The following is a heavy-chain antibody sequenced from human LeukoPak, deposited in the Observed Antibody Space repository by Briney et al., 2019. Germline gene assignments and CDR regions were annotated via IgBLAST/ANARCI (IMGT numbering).Heavy chain of an antibody. CDR2: ISAYNGNT. V-gene: IGHV1-18*01. D-gene: IGHD3-10*01. Sequence: GASVKVSCKASGYTFTSYGISWVRQAPGQGLEWMGWISAYNGNTNYAQKLQGRVTMTTDTSTSTAYMELRSLRSDDTAVYYCAREMGPGYYGSGSYYYWGQGTLVTVSS. CDR1: GYTFTSYG. J-gene: IGHJ4*02. CDR3: AREMGPGYYGSGSYYY.